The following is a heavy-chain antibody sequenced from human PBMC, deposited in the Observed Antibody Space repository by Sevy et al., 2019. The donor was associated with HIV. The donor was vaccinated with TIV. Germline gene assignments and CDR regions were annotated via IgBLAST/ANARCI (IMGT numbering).Heavy chain of an antibody. V-gene: IGHV3-30*04. Sequence: GGSLRLSCAASGFTFSTYAMHWVRQAPGKGLEWVAVISYDGSIKYSADSVKGRFTMSRDNSKNTLYLQMNSLRAEDTAVYYCAKCLAALPGYYYGVDVWGQGTTVTVSS. J-gene: IGHJ6*02. CDR1: GFTFSTYA. CDR2: ISYDGSIK. CDR3: AKCLAALPGYYYGVDV. D-gene: IGHD6-6*01.